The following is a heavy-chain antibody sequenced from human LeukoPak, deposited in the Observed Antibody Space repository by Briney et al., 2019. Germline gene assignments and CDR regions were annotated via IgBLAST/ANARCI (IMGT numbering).Heavy chain of an antibody. CDR1: GFTFSSYT. Sequence: GGSLRLSCAASGFTFSSYTMNWVRQAPGKGLEWVSSISSGSSDIYYADSLKGRFTISRDNAKNSLFLQMNSLRAEDTAMYYCARGHYYFDYWGQGALVTVSS. V-gene: IGHV3-21*06. J-gene: IGHJ4*02. CDR3: ARGHYYFDY. CDR2: ISSGSSDI.